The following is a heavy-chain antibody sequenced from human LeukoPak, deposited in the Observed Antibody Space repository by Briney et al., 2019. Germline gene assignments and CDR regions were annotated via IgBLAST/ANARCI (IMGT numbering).Heavy chain of an antibody. CDR2: IYTSGST. CDR1: GGSISSGSYY. Sequence: SQTLSLTCTVSGGSISSGSYYWSWIRQPAGKGLEWIGRIYTSGSTNYNPSLKSRVTISLDTSNNQFSLKLSSVTAADTAVYYCARDGSRWGGYFDYWGQGTLVTVSS. D-gene: IGHD3-10*01. CDR3: ARDGSRWGGYFDY. J-gene: IGHJ4*02. V-gene: IGHV4-61*02.